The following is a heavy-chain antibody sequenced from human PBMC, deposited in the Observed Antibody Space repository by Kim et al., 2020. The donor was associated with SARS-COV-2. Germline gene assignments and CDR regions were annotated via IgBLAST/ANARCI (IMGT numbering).Heavy chain of an antibody. CDR3: ARLGYYYGSGSYYIDY. V-gene: IGHV4-39*01. Sequence: SETLSLTCTVSGGSISSSSYYWGWIRQPPGKGLEWIGSIYYSGSTYYNPSLKSRVTISVDTSKNQFSLKLSSVTAADTAVYYCARLGYYYGSGSYYIDYWGQGTLVTVSS. J-gene: IGHJ4*02. D-gene: IGHD3-10*01. CDR2: IYYSGST. CDR1: GGSISSSSYY.